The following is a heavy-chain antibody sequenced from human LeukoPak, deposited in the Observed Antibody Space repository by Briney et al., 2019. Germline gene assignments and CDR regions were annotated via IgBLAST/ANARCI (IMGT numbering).Heavy chain of an antibody. V-gene: IGHV4-34*01. CDR2: INHSGTT. D-gene: IGHD6-13*01. J-gene: IGHJ6*03. CDR1: GGSFSAYY. CDR3: ASSRGYSSSLWYYYMDV. Sequence: SETLSLTCAVYGGSFSAYYWSWNRQPPGKGLEWIAEINHSGTTNYKPSLKSRVTISIDTSKNQFSLKLSSVTAADTAVYYCASSRGYSSSLWYYYMDVWGKGTTVTVSS.